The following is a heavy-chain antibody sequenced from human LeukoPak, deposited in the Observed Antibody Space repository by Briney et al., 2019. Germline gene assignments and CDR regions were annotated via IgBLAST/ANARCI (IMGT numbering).Heavy chain of an antibody. CDR1: GFTVSSNY. CDR3: ARNLYYYDSSGYYYY. CDR2: IYVGGST. Sequence: GGSLRLSCAASGFTVSSNYMSWVRQAPGKGLEWVSVIYVGGSTYYAGSVKGRFTISRDNSKNTLYLQMNSLRAEDTAVYYCARNLYYYDSSGYYYYWGQGTLVTVSS. V-gene: IGHV3-66*01. D-gene: IGHD3-22*01. J-gene: IGHJ4*02.